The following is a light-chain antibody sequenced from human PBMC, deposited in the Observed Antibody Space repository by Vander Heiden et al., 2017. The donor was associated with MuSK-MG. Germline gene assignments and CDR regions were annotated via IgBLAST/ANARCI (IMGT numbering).Light chain of an antibody. CDR3: QQCDNWPPII. V-gene: IGKV3D-15*01. Sequence: EIVMPQSPATLSVSPGERATLSCRASQSIGTNLAWYQQKPGQAPRLLIFGASTRATGIPARFSGSGSGTEFTLTISSLQSEDFAVYYCQQCDNWPPIIFGQGTRLEIK. CDR2: GAS. J-gene: IGKJ5*01. CDR1: QSIGTN.